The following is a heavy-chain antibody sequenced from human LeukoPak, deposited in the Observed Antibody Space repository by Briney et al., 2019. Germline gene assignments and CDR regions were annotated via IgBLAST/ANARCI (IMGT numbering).Heavy chain of an antibody. CDR3: ARDRAYDREFDS. CDR1: GYTFTGYY. V-gene: IGHV1-2*06. J-gene: IGHJ4*02. D-gene: IGHD3-3*01. Sequence: GASLKVSCKASGYTFTGYYMHWVRQAPGQGLEWMGRIIPNSGGTKYAQKFQGRVTMTRDTSITTAYMELSRLRSDDTAVYYCARDRAYDREFDSWGQGTLVTVSS. CDR2: IIPNSGGT.